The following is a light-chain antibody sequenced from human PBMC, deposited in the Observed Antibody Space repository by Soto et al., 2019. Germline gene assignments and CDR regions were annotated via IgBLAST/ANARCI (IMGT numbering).Light chain of an antibody. CDR1: QSINRW. CDR3: QQFHSFPIT. V-gene: IGKV1-5*01. Sequence: IQMTQSPSTLSASAGDRVTITCRASQSINRWLAWYQQKPGKAPNLLINDASSVESGVPSRFSGSGSGTEFTLTVSSLQPDDFATYYCQQFHSFPITFGQGTRLEIK. CDR2: DAS. J-gene: IGKJ5*01.